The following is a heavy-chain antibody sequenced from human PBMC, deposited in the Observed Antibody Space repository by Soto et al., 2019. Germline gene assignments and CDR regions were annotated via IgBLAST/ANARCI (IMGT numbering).Heavy chain of an antibody. CDR3: ARVPTPRYDSSGYYPAGAFDI. J-gene: IGHJ3*02. CDR1: GFTFSDYY. V-gene: IGHV3-11*06. D-gene: IGHD3-22*01. Sequence: PGGSLRLSCAASGFTFSDYYMSWIRQAPGKGLEWVSYISSSSYTNYADSVKGRFTISRDNAKNSLYLQMNSLRAEDTAVYYCARVPTPRYDSSGYYPAGAFDIWGQGTMVTVSS. CDR2: ISSSSYT.